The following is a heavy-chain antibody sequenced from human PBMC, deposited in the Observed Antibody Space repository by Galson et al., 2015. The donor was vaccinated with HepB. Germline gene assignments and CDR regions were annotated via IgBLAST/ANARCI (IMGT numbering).Heavy chain of an antibody. D-gene: IGHD7-27*01. V-gene: IGHV3-30*04. CDR3: ARGELGIGGDAFDI. J-gene: IGHJ3*02. CDR2: ISYDGRNT. CDR1: GFTFSNYA. Sequence: SLRLSCAASGFTFSNYAIHWVRQAPGKGLQWVAVISYDGRNTNYADSVKGRFTISRDNFKNTLYLQMNSLRADDTAVYYCARGELGIGGDAFDIWGQGTVVTVSS.